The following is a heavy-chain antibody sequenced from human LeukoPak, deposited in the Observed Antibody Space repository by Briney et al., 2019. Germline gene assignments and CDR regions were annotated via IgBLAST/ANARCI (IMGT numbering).Heavy chain of an antibody. CDR1: GGSMSNYY. Sequence: PSETLSLTCTVSGGSMSNYYWSWIRQPPGKGLEWIGYISYSGSTNYNPSLKSRVTISVDTSKNQFSLKLSSVTAADTAVYYCARDRGDFDYWGQGTLVTVSS. J-gene: IGHJ4*02. CDR3: ARDRGDFDY. V-gene: IGHV4-59*12. CDR2: ISYSGST.